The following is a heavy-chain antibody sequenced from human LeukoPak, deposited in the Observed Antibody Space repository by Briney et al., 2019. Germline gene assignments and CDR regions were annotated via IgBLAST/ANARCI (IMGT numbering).Heavy chain of an antibody. J-gene: IGHJ5*02. CDR2: IYYSGST. CDR3: ARPLGGLGWFDP. D-gene: IGHD3-16*01. CDR1: GGSISSSSYY. V-gene: IGHV4-39*01. Sequence: SETLCLTCTVSGGSISSSSYYWGWIRQPPGKGLEWIGSIYYSGSTYYNPSLKSRVTISVDTSKNQFSLKLSSVTAADTAVYYCARPLGGLGWFDPWGQGTLVTVSS.